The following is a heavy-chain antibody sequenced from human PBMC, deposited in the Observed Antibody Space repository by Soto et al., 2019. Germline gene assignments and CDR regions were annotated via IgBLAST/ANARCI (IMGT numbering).Heavy chain of an antibody. CDR1: GFTFSSYW. CDR3: ARDRSNDAFDI. CDR2: IKQDGSEK. Sequence: LSLTCAASGFTFSSYWMSWVRQAPGKGLEWVANIKQDGSEKYYVDSVKGRFTISRDNAKNSLYLQMNSLRAEDTAVYYCARDRSNDAFDIWGQGTMVTVSS. D-gene: IGHD3-10*01. J-gene: IGHJ3*02. V-gene: IGHV3-7*01.